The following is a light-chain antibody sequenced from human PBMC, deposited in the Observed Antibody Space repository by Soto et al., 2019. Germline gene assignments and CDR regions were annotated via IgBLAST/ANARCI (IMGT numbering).Light chain of an antibody. V-gene: IGKV3-11*01. CDR2: DAS. CDR3: QQYNSWPPIT. CDR1: QSVNNY. Sequence: EIVLTQSPSTLSFSPLERATLSCRASQSVNNYLAWYQQTPGQAPRLLIYDASTRATGIPARFSGSGSGTDFTLTISSLEPEDFAVYYCQQYNSWPPITFGQGTRLEIK. J-gene: IGKJ5*01.